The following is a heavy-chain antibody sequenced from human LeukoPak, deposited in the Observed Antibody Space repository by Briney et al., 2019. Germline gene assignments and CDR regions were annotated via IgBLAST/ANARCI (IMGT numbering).Heavy chain of an antibody. CDR1: GFTFDDYA. V-gene: IGHV3-9*01. D-gene: IGHD3-16*01. Sequence: GGSLRLSCAASGFTFDDYAMHWVRQAPGKGLEWVSGISWNSGSIGYADSVKGRFTISRDNAKNTLYLQMNSLRAEDTAVYFCAKGDKMLTWRRTYNRFDPWGQGTLVTVSS. J-gene: IGHJ5*02. CDR3: AKGDKMLTWRRTYNRFDP. CDR2: ISWNSGSI.